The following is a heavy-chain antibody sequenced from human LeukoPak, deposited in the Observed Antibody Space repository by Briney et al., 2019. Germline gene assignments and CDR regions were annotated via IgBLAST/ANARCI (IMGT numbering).Heavy chain of an antibody. Sequence: GGSLRLSCAASGFTFSSYSMNWVRQAPGKGLEWVSGISWNSGSIGYAGSVKGRFTISRDNAKNSLYLQMNSLRAEDMALYYCAKGSSGRITEYFQHWGQGTLVTVSS. J-gene: IGHJ1*01. CDR3: AKGSSGRITEYFQH. CDR2: ISWNSGSI. CDR1: GFTFSSYS. V-gene: IGHV3-9*03. D-gene: IGHD2-15*01.